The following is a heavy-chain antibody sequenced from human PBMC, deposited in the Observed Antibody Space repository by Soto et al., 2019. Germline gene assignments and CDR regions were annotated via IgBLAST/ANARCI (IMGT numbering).Heavy chain of an antibody. V-gene: IGHV3-23*01. CDR2: ISGSGGST. Sequence: PGGSLRLSCAASGFTFSSYAMSWVRQAPGKGLEWVSAISGSGGSTYYADSVKGRFTISRDNSKNTLYLQMNSLRAEDTAVYYCAKSKEKATILNWFDPWGKGTLVTVSS. CDR1: GFTFSSYA. J-gene: IGHJ5*02. D-gene: IGHD5-12*01. CDR3: AKSKEKATILNWFDP.